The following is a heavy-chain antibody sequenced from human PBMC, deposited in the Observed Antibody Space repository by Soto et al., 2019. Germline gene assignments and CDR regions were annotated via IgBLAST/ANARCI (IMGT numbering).Heavy chain of an antibody. CDR1: GDSISSSHW. J-gene: IGHJ3*01. D-gene: IGHD1-20*01. CDR3: ARVVLSITRGAFDA. CDR2: ISHIGTA. Sequence: QVHLQESGPGLVKPSGTLSLTCAVSGDSISSSHWWTWVRQSPGKGLEYIGEISHIGTANSNPSLKSRVTLSVDKSKNHFSLTLTSVTASDTAVYYCARVVLSITRGAFDAWGQGTPVTVSP. V-gene: IGHV4-4*02.